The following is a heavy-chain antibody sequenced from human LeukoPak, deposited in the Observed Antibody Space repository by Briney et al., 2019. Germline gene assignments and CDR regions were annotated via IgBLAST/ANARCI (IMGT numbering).Heavy chain of an antibody. CDR1: GGSISSSSYY. V-gene: IGHV4-39*07. Sequence: SETLSLTCTVSGGSISSSSYYWGWIRQPPGKGLEWIGSIYYSGSTYYNPSLKSRVTISVDTSKNQFSLKLSSVTAADTAVYYCARVGGGGVTHHDAFDIWGQGTMVTVSS. J-gene: IGHJ3*02. CDR3: ARVGGGGVTHHDAFDI. CDR2: IYYSGST. D-gene: IGHD3-16*01.